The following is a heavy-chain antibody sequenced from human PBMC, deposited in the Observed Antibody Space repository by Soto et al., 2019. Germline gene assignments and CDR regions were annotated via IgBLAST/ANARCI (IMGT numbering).Heavy chain of an antibody. CDR1: GYTFASYD. Sequence: ASVKVSCKASGYTFASYDINWVRQATGQGLEWMGWMNPNSGNTGYAQKFQGRVTMTRNTSISTAYMELSSLRSEDTAVYYCARGDDILTGYYHGYWGQGTLVTVSS. J-gene: IGHJ4*02. CDR3: ARGDDILTGYYHGY. CDR2: MNPNSGNT. V-gene: IGHV1-8*01. D-gene: IGHD3-9*01.